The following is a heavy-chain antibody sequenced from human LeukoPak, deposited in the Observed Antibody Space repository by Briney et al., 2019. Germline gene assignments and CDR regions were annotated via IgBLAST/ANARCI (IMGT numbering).Heavy chain of an antibody. CDR2: IWYDGSNK. D-gene: IGHD3-22*01. J-gene: IGHJ4*02. V-gene: IGHV3-33*01. Sequence: GGSLRLSCAASGFTFSSYGMHWVRQAPGKGLEWVAVIWYDGSNKYYAESVKGRFTISRDNSKNTLYLQMNSLRAEDTAVYYCARDGGSSGYYFDAFGYWGQGTLVTVSS. CDR3: ARDGGSSGYYFDAFGY. CDR1: GFTFSSYG.